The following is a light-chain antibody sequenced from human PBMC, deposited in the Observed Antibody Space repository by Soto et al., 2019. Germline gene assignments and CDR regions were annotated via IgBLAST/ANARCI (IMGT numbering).Light chain of an antibody. V-gene: IGKV3-15*01. J-gene: IGKJ4*01. CDR2: GAS. Sequence: EVELTQSPDIFSVSPGETATLSCRASQSVRSNLAWYQQKPGQAPMLLIYGASTRATGIPARFSGSGSGREFTLTISSLQSEDFVLYYCQQYNIWPPLTFGGGTKVEIK. CDR1: QSVRSN. CDR3: QQYNIWPPLT.